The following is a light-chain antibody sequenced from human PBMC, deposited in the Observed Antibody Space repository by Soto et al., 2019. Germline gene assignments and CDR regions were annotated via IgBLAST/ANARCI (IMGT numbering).Light chain of an antibody. J-gene: IGKJ2*01. CDR3: QQYNNWPPYP. V-gene: IGKV3-15*01. Sequence: EIVMTQSPATLTVYPGERATLSCRDRQGVAGNLAWYQQKPGQAPRLLIHGASTRATGIPARFSGSGFGTEFTLTISSRQSEDFACYYCQQYNNWPPYPLGQRPKLEIK. CDR1: QGVAGN. CDR2: GAS.